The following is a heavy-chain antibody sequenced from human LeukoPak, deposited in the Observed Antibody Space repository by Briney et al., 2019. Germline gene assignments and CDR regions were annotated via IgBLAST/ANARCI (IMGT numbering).Heavy chain of an antibody. J-gene: IGHJ4*02. D-gene: IGHD2-2*01. V-gene: IGHV4-38-2*01. Sequence: SETLSLTCAVSDYSISTGRYWGWIRQPPGKGLEWIGSIYQSGSTYYNPSLKSRVTISVDTSKNQFSLNLRSVTAADTAVYYCARSLSTAGIDYWGQGTLVTVSS. CDR2: IYQSGST. CDR3: ARSLSTAGIDY. CDR1: DYSISTGRY.